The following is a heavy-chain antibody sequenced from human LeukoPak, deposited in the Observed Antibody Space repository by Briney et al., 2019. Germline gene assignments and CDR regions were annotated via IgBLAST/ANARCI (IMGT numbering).Heavy chain of an antibody. CDR2: ISSSGSTI. V-gene: IGHV3-48*03. CDR3: AKDSSIAARWDYYMDV. Sequence: PGGSLRLSCAASGFTFSSYEMNWVRQAPGKGLEWVSYISSSGSTIYYADSVKGRFTISRDNAKNSLYLQMNSLRAEDTAVYYCAKDSSIAARWDYYMDVWGKGTTVTVSS. D-gene: IGHD6-6*01. J-gene: IGHJ6*03. CDR1: GFTFSSYE.